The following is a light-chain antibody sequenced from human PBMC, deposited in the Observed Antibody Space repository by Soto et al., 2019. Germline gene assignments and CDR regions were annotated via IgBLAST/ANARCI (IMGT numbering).Light chain of an antibody. CDR2: SAS. J-gene: IGKJ4*01. V-gene: IGKV1-27*01. Sequence: DIQMTQSPSSLSASVGDRVTITCRPSRGIGNALAWYQQKPGTVPKLLIHSASTLQSGVPSRFSGSGSGTEFTLTISSLEPEDFAVYYCQQYDNSFTFGGGTKGDIK. CDR1: RGIGNA. CDR3: QQYDNSFT.